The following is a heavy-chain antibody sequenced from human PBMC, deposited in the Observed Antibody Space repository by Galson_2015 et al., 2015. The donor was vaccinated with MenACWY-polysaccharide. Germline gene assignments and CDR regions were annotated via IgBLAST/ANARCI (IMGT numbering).Heavy chain of an antibody. V-gene: IGHV3-23*01. CDR3: AKGPTDRNGYYYLDY. D-gene: IGHD3-22*01. Sequence: SLRLSCAASGFTFSSYGMSWVRQAAGKGLEWVSSTSGSDGSTYYADSVKGRFTISRDNSKNTLYLQMNYLRAEDTAVYYCAKGPTDRNGYYYLDYWAQATLVTVSS. CDR1: GFTFSSYG. CDR2: TSGSDGST. J-gene: IGHJ4*02.